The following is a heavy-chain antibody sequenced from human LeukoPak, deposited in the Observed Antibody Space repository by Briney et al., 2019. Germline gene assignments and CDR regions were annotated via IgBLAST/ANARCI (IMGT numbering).Heavy chain of an antibody. J-gene: IGHJ6*03. CDR1: GFTFSSYS. CDR2: ISSSSSTI. CDR3: ARDRGATRPGYYYYMDV. D-gene: IGHD1-26*01. V-gene: IGHV3-48*04. Sequence: GGSLRLSCAASGFTFSSYSMNWVRQAPGKGLEWVSYISSSSSTIYYADSVKGRFTISRDNAKNSLYLQMNSLRAEDTAVYYCARDRGATRPGYYYYMDVWGKGTTVTVSS.